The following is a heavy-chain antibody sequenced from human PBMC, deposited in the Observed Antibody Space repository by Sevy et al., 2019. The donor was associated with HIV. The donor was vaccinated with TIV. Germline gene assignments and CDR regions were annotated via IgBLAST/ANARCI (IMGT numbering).Heavy chain of an antibody. CDR2: IGIAGDS. V-gene: IGHV3-13*01. D-gene: IGHD1-1*01. Sequence: GGSLRLSCAASGFTFNNYDMYWVRQATGKGLEWVSAIGIAGDSFYPVSMKGRFTISRDNANNSLYLQTNSLRAGDTAIYYCAKAQVSGGVRGHRYGMDVWGQGTTVTVSS. CDR1: GFTFNNYD. J-gene: IGHJ6*02. CDR3: AKAQVSGGVRGHRYGMDV.